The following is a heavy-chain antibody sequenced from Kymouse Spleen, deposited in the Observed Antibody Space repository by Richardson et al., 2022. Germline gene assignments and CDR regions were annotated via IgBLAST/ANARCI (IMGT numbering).Heavy chain of an antibody. CDR1: GGSISSYY. D-gene: IGHD1-20*01,IGHD1-7*01. CDR3: ARGPLNWNFDY. Sequence: QVQLQESGPGLVKPSETLSLTCTVSGGSISSYYWSWIRQPPGKGLEWIGYIYYSGSTNYNPSLKSRVTISVDTSKNQFSLKLSSVTAADTAVYYCARGPLNWNFDYWGQGTLVTVSS. J-gene: IGHJ4*02. V-gene: IGHV4-59*01. CDR2: IYYSGST.